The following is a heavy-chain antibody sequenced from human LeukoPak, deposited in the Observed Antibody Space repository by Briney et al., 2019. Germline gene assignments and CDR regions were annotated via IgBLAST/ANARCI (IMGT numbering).Heavy chain of an antibody. CDR2: IRYSGST. D-gene: IGHD5-18*01. J-gene: IGHJ4*02. Sequence: SATLSLTCTVSGGSISTYYWSWTRQPPGKGLEWIGYIRYSGSTNYDPSLKSRVTISVDTSENQFSLKLSTVTAADTAVYYCARHGGYSYGGGYYFDYWGQGTLVTVSS. CDR3: ARHGGYSYGGGYYFDY. CDR1: GGSISTYY. V-gene: IGHV4-59*08.